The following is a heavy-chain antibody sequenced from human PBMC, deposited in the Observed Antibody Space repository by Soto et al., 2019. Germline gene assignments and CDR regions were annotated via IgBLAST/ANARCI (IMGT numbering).Heavy chain of an antibody. J-gene: IGHJ4*02. CDR1: EDTFTDYY. Sequence: VQLMQSGAEVKKPGASVKVSCKASEDTFTDYYIHWVRQAPGQGLEWMGTVNPSGGHTTYAQHFLGRVTMTRDTSTSTLYMELTSLTSDDTAIYYCARGGHVVVVTAALDYWGQGTLVTVSS. V-gene: IGHV1-46*01. CDR2: VNPSGGHT. D-gene: IGHD2-21*02. CDR3: ARGGHVVVVTAALDY.